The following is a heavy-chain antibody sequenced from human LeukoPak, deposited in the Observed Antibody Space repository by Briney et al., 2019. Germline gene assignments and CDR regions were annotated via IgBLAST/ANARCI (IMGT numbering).Heavy chain of an antibody. CDR1: GFTFSSYG. V-gene: IGHV3-30*03. J-gene: IGHJ5*02. CDR2: ISYDGSNK. D-gene: IGHD2-2*01. CDR3: ARDLVPAAA. Sequence: GGSLRLSCAASGFTFSSYGMHWVRQAPGKGLEWVAVISYDGSNKYYADSVKGRFTISRDNAKNSLYLQMNSLRAEDTAVYYCARDLVPAAAWGQGTLVTVSS.